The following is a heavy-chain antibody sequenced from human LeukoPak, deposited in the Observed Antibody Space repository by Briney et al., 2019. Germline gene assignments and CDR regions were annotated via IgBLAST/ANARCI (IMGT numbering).Heavy chain of an antibody. V-gene: IGHV1-2*02. CDR2: INPNSGGT. D-gene: IGHD6-6*01. J-gene: IGHJ4*02. CDR3: ARARWQLVPYFDS. Sequence: ASVQVSFHASGYTFTDYYMHWVRQAPGQGLEWMGWINPNSGGTNFAQKFQGRVAMTRDTSISTAYLELGSLRSDDTAVYFCARARWQLVPYFDSWGQGTLVTVSS. CDR1: GYTFTDYY.